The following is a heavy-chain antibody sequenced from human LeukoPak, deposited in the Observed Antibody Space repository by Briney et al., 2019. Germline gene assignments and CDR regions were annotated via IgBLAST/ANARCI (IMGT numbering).Heavy chain of an antibody. CDR1: GFTFSSYT. V-gene: IGHV3-23*01. CDR2: ISGSGDST. J-gene: IGHJ3*02. CDR3: ARSFGYGVDAFDI. D-gene: IGHD5-18*01. Sequence: QTGGSLRLSCAASGFTFSSYTMTWVRQAPGEGLEWVSPISGSGDSTYYADSVKGRFTISRDNSKNTLYLQMNSLRAEDTAVYYCARSFGYGVDAFDIWGQGTMVTVSS.